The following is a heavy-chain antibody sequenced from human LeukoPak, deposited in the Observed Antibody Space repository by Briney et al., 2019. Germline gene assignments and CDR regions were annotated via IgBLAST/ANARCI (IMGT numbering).Heavy chain of an antibody. CDR2: ISGSGGST. CDR1: GFTFSSYA. V-gene: IGHV3-23*01. D-gene: IGHD6-19*01. CDR3: AKGMFGSGWYGDDY. J-gene: IGHJ4*02. Sequence: GGSLRLSCAASGFTFSSYAMSWVRQAPGKGLAWASAISGSGGSTYYADSVKGRFTISRDNSKNTLYLQMNSLRAEDTAVYYCAKGMFGSGWYGDDYWGQGTLVTVSS.